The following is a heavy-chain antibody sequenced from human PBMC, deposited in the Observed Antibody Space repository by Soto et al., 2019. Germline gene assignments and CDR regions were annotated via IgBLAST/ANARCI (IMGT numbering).Heavy chain of an antibody. Sequence: SETLSLTCTVSGGSISSYYWSWIRQPPGKGLEWIGYIYYSGSTNYNPSLKSRVTISVDTSKNQFYLKLSSVTAADTALYSCARVPDFWSGYFDYWGQGTLVTVSS. V-gene: IGHV4-59*01. CDR1: GGSISSYY. CDR3: ARVPDFWSGYFDY. D-gene: IGHD3-3*01. CDR2: IYYSGST. J-gene: IGHJ4*02.